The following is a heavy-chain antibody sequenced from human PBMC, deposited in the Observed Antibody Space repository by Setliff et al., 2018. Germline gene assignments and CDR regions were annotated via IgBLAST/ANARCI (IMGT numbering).Heavy chain of an antibody. CDR3: VASVGGAPYYYGLDV. V-gene: IGHV1-3*01. CDR1: GYTFSTYA. Sequence: ASVKVSCKASGYTFSTYAIHWVRQAHGQRPDWMGWINAGNGITKYSQKFQGRVTITRDTSASTAYMELSSLTSEDTALYSCVASVGGAPYYYGLDVWGQGTTVTVSS. J-gene: IGHJ6*02. CDR2: INAGNGIT. D-gene: IGHD2-15*01.